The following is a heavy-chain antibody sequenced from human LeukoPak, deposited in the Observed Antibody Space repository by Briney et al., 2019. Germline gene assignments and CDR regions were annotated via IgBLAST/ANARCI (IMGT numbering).Heavy chain of an antibody. J-gene: IGHJ3*02. D-gene: IGHD3-10*01. V-gene: IGHV1-18*01. CDR3: ARVVKIRKLLWFGVKPGAGAFDI. Sequence: ASVKVSCKASGYTFTSYGISWVRQAPGQGLEWMGWISAYNGNTNYAQKLQGRVTMTTDTSTSTAYMELRSLRSDDTAVYYCARVVKIRKLLWFGVKPGAGAFDIWGQGTMVTVSS. CDR1: GYTFTSYG. CDR2: ISAYNGNT.